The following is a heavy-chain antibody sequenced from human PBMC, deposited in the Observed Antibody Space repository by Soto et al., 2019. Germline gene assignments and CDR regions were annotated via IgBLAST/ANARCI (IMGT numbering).Heavy chain of an antibody. J-gene: IGHJ5*02. CDR3: ATANSPGLYYYDSSGYYPHRFDP. V-gene: IGHV1-24*01. CDR1: GYTLTELS. D-gene: IGHD3-22*01. CDR2: FDPEDGET. Sequence: ASVKVSCKVSGYTLTELSMHWVRQAPGKGLEWMGGFDPEDGETIYAQKFQGRVTMTEDTSTDTAYMELSSLRSEDTAAYYCATANSPGLYYYDSSGYYPHRFDPWGQGTLVTVSS.